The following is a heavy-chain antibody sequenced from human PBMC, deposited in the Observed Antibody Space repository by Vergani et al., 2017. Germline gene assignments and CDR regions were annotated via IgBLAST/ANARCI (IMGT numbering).Heavy chain of an antibody. J-gene: IGHJ4*02. CDR3: ARNGLYSWIDY. D-gene: IGHD1-26*01. CDR2: IYYSGST. CDR1: GGSISSSSYY. Sequence: QVQLQESGPGLVKPSETLSLTCTVSGGSISSSSYYWGWIRQPPGKGLEWIGSIYYSGSTYYNPSLKSRVTISVDTSKNQFSLKLSSVTAADTAVYYCARNGLYSWIDYWGQGTLVTVSS. V-gene: IGHV4-39*01.